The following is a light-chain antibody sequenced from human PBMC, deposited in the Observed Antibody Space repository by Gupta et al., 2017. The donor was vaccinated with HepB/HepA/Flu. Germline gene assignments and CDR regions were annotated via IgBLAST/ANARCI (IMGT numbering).Light chain of an antibody. CDR2: DVS. V-gene: IGLV2-14*03. CDR3: SSYSNTDAWL. CDR1: SSDIGAYNY. Sequence: QSALTQPAPVSGSPGQSTTLACTGTSSDIGAYNYVSWYQQHPGKAPKPIIYDVSHRPSGISNRFSGSKSGNTASLTISGLQTEDEADYYCSSYSNTDAWLFGGGTK. J-gene: IGLJ3*02.